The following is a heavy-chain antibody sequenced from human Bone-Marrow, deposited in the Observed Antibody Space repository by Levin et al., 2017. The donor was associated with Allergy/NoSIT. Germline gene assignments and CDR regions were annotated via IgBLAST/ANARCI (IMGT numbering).Heavy chain of an antibody. V-gene: IGHV1-18*01. CDR1: GYIFTMFG. CDR3: ARGQGITILGVVSYFFDY. CDR2: ISVYNDNT. D-gene: IGHD3-3*01. J-gene: IGHJ4*02. Sequence: ASVKVSCKASGYIFTMFGINWVRQAPGQGLEWMGWISVYNDNTHYAQNFQGRVSMTTDTSTSTAYMELRSLRSDDTAVYYCARGQGITILGVVSYFFDYWGQGTLVTVSS.